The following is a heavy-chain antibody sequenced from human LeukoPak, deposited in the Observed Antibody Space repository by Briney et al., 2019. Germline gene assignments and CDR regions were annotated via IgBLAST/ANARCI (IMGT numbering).Heavy chain of an antibody. D-gene: IGHD2-2*01. CDR3: AKSRRDIVVVPAAIF. Sequence: PGGSLRLSCAASGFTFSSYAMSWVRQAPGKGLEWVSAISGSGGSTYYADSVKGRFTISRDNSKNTLYLQMNSLRAEDTAVCYCAKSRRDIVVVPAAIFRGQGTLVTVSS. CDR2: ISGSGGST. J-gene: IGHJ4*02. CDR1: GFTFSSYA. V-gene: IGHV3-23*01.